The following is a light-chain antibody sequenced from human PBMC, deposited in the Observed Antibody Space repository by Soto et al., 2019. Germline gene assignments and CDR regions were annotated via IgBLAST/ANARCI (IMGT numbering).Light chain of an antibody. J-gene: IGKJ4*01. CDR2: VAS. V-gene: IGKV1-39*01. Sequence: DIQMTQSPSSLSASVGDRVTITCRASQSIDTYLNWYQQKPREAPKLLIYVASTLQSGVPSRFSGSGSGTDFTLTISSLQPEDFATYYCQQSYRAPLTFGGGTKVEIK. CDR1: QSIDTY. CDR3: QQSYRAPLT.